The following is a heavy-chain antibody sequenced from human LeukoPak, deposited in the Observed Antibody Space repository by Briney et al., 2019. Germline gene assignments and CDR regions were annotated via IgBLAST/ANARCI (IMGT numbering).Heavy chain of an antibody. Sequence: GASVKVSCKASGYSFTSYGISWVRQAPGQGLEWMGWINTYSGNTNYAQKLQGRVTMTTDTSTSTAYLELRSLRSDDTAVYYCARSGMIFYYMDVWGKGTTITVSS. CDR2: INTYSGNT. CDR3: ARSGMIFYYMDV. D-gene: IGHD3/OR15-3a*01. V-gene: IGHV1-18*01. CDR1: GYSFTSYG. J-gene: IGHJ6*03.